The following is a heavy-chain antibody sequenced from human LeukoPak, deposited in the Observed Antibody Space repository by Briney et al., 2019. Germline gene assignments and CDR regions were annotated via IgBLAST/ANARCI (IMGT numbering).Heavy chain of an antibody. CDR2: IYYSGST. CDR3: ARGPNRYSSGWYYFDY. D-gene: IGHD6-19*01. CDR1: GGSISTYY. Sequence: SATLSLTCTVSGGSISTYYWSWIRQPPGKGREWIGYIYYSGSTNYNPSLKSRVTISVDTSKNEFSLKLSSVTAADTAVYFCARGPNRYSSGWYYFDYWGQGTLVTVSS. J-gene: IGHJ4*02. V-gene: IGHV4-59*01.